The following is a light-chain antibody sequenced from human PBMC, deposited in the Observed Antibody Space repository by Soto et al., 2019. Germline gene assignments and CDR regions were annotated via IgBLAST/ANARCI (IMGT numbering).Light chain of an antibody. CDR3: CSYAGSSTYV. V-gene: IGLV2-23*02. J-gene: IGLJ1*01. CDR1: SSDVGSYNL. CDR2: EVS. Sequence: SVLTQPGSVSGSPGQSITISCTGTSSDVGSYNLVSWYQQHPGKAPKLMIYEVSKRPSGVSNRFSGSKSGNTASLTISGLQAEDEADYYCCSYAGSSTYVFGTGTKVTVL.